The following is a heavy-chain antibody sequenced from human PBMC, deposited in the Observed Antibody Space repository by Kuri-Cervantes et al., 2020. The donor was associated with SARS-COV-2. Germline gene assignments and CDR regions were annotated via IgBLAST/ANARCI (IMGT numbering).Heavy chain of an antibody. CDR3: ARQVAHYDILTGYQMYYFDY. Sequence: TCAASEFIFSSSWMSWVRQMPGKGLEWMGRIDPSDSYTNYSPSFQGHVTISADKSISTAYLQWSSLKASDTAMYYCARQVAHYDILTGYQMYYFDYWGQGTLVTVSS. V-gene: IGHV5-10-1*01. J-gene: IGHJ4*02. CDR2: IDPSDSYT. CDR1: EFIFSSSW. D-gene: IGHD3-9*01.